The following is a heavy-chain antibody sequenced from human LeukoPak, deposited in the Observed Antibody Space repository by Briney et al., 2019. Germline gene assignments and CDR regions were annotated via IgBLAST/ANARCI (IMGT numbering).Heavy chain of an antibody. CDR3: AKYGNSGWVIDN. D-gene: IGHD6-19*01. V-gene: IGHV4-59*08. CDR2: IYYTGGT. J-gene: IGHJ4*02. CDR1: GGSIGSDY. Sequence: KPSETLSLTCTVSGGSIGSDYWTWIRQPPGKGLEYIGYIYYTGGTNYNPSLKSRVTISVDTSKNQFSLKLSSVPAADTAVYFCAKYGNSGWVIDNWGQGTLVTVSS.